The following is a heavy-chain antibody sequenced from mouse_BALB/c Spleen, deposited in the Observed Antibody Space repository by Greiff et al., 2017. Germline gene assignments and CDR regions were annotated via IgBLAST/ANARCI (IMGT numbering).Heavy chain of an antibody. D-gene: IGHD2-3*01. CDR3: ARDDGYSFAY. CDR1: GYSITSDYA. Sequence: DVQLQESGPGLVKPSQSLSLTCTVTGYSITSDYAWNWIRQFPGNKLEWMGYISYSGSTSYNPSLKSRISITRDTSKNQFFLQLNSVTTEDTATYYCARDDGYSFAYWGQGTLVTVSA. J-gene: IGHJ3*01. CDR2: ISYSGST. V-gene: IGHV3-2*02.